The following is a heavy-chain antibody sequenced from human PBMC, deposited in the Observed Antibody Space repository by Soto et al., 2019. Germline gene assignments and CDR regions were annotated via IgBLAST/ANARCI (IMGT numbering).Heavy chain of an antibody. Sequence: QVQLVQSGAEVKKPGASVKVSCKSSGYTFTSYGISWVRQAPGQGLEWMGWLSAYNGNTNYAQKLKGRVTMTTDTTTSTAYMELRSLRSDDTAVYYCARYNPWYCSGGSCYSVTEYYYGMDVWGQGTTVTVSS. D-gene: IGHD2-15*01. V-gene: IGHV1-18*01. CDR2: LSAYNGNT. J-gene: IGHJ6*02. CDR3: ARYNPWYCSGGSCYSVTEYYYGMDV. CDR1: GYTFTSYG.